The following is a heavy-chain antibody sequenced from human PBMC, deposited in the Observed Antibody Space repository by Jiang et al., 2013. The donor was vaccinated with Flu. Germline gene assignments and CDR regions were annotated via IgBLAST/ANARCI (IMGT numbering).Heavy chain of an antibody. J-gene: IGHJ4*02. CDR2: INQDGSAK. V-gene: IGHV3-7*01. Sequence: GLVQPGGSLRLSCAASGFTFSSHWMNWVRQAPGRALEWVANINQDGSAKRHVDSVKGRFTISRDNAKNSVYLQMNSLRVEDTAVYYCASWGLDVNYWGQGTLVTVSS. CDR3: ASWGLDVNY. CDR1: GFTFSSHW. D-gene: IGHD7-27*01.